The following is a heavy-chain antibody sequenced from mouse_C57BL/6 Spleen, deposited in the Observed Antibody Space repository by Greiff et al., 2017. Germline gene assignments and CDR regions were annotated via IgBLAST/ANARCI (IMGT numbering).Heavy chain of an antibody. CDR3: ARDSNYEAWFAY. J-gene: IGHJ3*01. Sequence: DVQLVESGGGLVKPGGSLKLSCAASGFTFSSYAMSWVRQTPEKRLEWVATISDGGSYTYYPDNVKGRFTISRDNAKNNLYLQMSHLKSEDTAMYYCARDSNYEAWFAYWGQGTLVTVSA. V-gene: IGHV5-4*01. D-gene: IGHD2-5*01. CDR1: GFTFSSYA. CDR2: ISDGGSYT.